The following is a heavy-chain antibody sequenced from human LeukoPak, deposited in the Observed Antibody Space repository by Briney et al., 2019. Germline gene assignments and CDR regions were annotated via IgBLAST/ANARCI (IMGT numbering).Heavy chain of an antibody. D-gene: IGHD3-10*01. J-gene: IGHJ4*02. CDR3: ARDLYYYGSGSHY. CDR2: IIPIFGTA. Sequence: GASVKVSCKASGGTFSSYAISWVRQAPGQGLEWMGGIIPIFGTANYAQKFQGRVTITADKSTSTAYMELRSLRSDDTAVYYCARDLYYYGSGSHYWGQGTLVTVSS. V-gene: IGHV1-69*06. CDR1: GGTFSSYA.